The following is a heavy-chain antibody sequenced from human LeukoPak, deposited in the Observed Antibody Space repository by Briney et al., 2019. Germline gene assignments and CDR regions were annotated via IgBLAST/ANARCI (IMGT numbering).Heavy chain of an antibody. D-gene: IGHD3-3*01. CDR2: FDPEDGET. CDR3: ATKLRFLEWLLDFQH. CDR1: GYTLTELS. J-gene: IGHJ1*01. Sequence: ASVNVSCKVSGYTLTELSMHWVRQAPGKGLEWMGGFDPEDGETIYAQKFQGRVTMTEDTSTDTAYMELSSLRSEDTAVYYCATKLRFLEWLLDFQHWGQGTLVTVSS. V-gene: IGHV1-24*01.